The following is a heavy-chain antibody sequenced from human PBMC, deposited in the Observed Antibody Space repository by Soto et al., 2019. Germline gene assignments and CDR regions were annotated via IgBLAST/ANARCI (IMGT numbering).Heavy chain of an antibody. CDR3: ARATYYYGSGRNDY. D-gene: IGHD3-10*01. Sequence: QVQLVQSGAEVKKPGASVKVSCKASGYTFTSYDINWVRQATGQGLEWMGWMNPNRGNTGYAQKFQGRVTMPRNTSISTAYMELSSLRSEDTAVYYCARATYYYGSGRNDYWGQGTLVTVSS. J-gene: IGHJ4*02. V-gene: IGHV1-8*01. CDR2: MNPNRGNT. CDR1: GYTFTSYD.